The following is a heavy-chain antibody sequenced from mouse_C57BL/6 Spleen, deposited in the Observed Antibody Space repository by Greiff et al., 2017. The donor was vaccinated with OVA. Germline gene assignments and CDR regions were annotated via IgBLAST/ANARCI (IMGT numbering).Heavy chain of an antibody. V-gene: IGHV5-4*01. J-gene: IGHJ1*03. CDR3: ARLSPDYCYFDV. CDR2: ISDGGSYT. Sequence: EVQLVESGGGLVKPGGSLKLSCAASGFTFSSYAMSWVRQTPEKRLEWVATISDGGSYTYYPDNVKGRFTISRDNAKNNLYLQMSHLKSEDTAMYYCARLSPDYCYFDVWGTGTTGTVSS. CDR1: GFTFSSYA.